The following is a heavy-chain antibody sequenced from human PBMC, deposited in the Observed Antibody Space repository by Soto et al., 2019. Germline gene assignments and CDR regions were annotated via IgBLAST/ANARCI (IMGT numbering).Heavy chain of an antibody. J-gene: IGHJ4*02. D-gene: IGHD2-2*01. CDR1: GGSFSGYY. V-gene: IGHV4-34*01. Sequence: PSETLSLTCAVYGGSFSGYYWTWIRQSPEKGLEWIGEVNHSGTTYYNPSLKTRVTISVHTPNNQFSLKMSSVTAADTAVYYCARGIGYCSSINCYSSRRLRFDSWGQGTLVTVSS. CDR2: VNHSGTT. CDR3: ARGIGYCSSINCYSSRRLRFDS.